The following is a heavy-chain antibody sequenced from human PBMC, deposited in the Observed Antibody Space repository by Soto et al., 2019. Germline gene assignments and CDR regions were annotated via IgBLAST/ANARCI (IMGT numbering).Heavy chain of an antibody. D-gene: IGHD3-3*01. CDR3: ARSPSVWSGYWPSCFDY. CDR1: GGSISSYY. V-gene: IGHV4-59*01. Sequence: QVQLQESGPGLVKPSETLSLTCTVSGGSISSYYWSWIRQPPGKGLEWIGYIYYSGSTNYNPSLRSRVTISVDTSKNQFSLKLSSVTAADTAVYYCARSPSVWSGYWPSCFDYWGQGTLVTVSS. CDR2: IYYSGST. J-gene: IGHJ4*02.